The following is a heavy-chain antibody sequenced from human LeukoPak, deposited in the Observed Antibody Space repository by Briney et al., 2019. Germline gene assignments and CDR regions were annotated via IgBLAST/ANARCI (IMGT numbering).Heavy chain of an antibody. V-gene: IGHV3-30*02. D-gene: IGHD4-23*01. J-gene: IGHJ4*02. Sequence: GGSLRLSCAASGFNFRSFGMHWVRQAPGKGLEWVASSRYNGIETYFAGSVKGRFTISRDNSKNTLYLQINSPRGDDSAVYFCARSYGGNFFDYWGQGTLVTVSS. CDR3: ARSYGGNFFDY. CDR2: SRYNGIET. CDR1: GFNFRSFG.